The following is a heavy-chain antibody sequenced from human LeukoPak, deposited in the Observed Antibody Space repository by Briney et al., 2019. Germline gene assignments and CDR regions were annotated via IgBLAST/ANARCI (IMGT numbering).Heavy chain of an antibody. V-gene: IGHV3-23*01. Sequence: PGGSLRLSCAASGFTFSRNGMTWVRQAPGKGLEWVSAISGSGGSTYYADSVKGRVTISRDNAKNSLYLQMNTLRAEDTAVYYCARDLVWFGEPKGYYNYIDVWGKGTTVTVSS. CDR2: ISGSGGST. CDR3: ARDLVWFGEPKGYYNYIDV. CDR1: GFTFSRNG. D-gene: IGHD3-10*01. J-gene: IGHJ6*03.